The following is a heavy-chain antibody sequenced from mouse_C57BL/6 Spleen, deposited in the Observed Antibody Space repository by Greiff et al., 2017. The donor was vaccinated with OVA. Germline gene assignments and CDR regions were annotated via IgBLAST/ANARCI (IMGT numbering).Heavy chain of an antibody. CDR2: IFPGSGST. CDR3: ARQGYGSRYFDY. CDR1: GYTFTDYY. Sequence: QVQLKESGPELVKPGASVKISCKASGYTFTDYYINWVKQRPGQGLEWIGWIFPGSGSTYYNQKFKGKATLTVDKSSSTAYMLLSSLTSEDTAVYFCARQGYGSRYFDYWGQGTTVTVSS. D-gene: IGHD1-1*01. J-gene: IGHJ2*01. V-gene: IGHV1-75*01.